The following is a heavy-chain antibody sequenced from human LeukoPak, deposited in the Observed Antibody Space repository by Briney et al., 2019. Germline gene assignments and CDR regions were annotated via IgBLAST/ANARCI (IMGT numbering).Heavy chain of an antibody. J-gene: IGHJ4*02. CDR3: ARDHIGYNWNDEVFFDY. V-gene: IGHV3-23*01. Sequence: GRSLRLSCAASGFTFSSYAMSWVRQAPGKGLEWVSAISGSGGSTYYADSVKGRFTISRDNSKNTLYLQMNSLRAEDTAVYYCARDHIGYNWNDEVFFDYWGQGTLVTVSS. CDR2: ISGSGGST. D-gene: IGHD1-1*01. CDR1: GFTFSSYA.